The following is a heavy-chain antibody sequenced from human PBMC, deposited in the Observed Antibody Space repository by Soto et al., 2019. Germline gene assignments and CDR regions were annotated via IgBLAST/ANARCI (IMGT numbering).Heavy chain of an antibody. V-gene: IGHV3-30*04. CDR2: ISFDGSSQ. Sequence: QVQLVESGGGVVQPERSQRLSCAASEFTFGTYVMHWVRQAPGKGLEWVALISFDGSSQYYADSVKGRFTISRDNSRNPMYLPMNSLRAEDTAVYYCAREMIPMIMGGMSALDVWGHGTTVTVSS. J-gene: IGHJ6*02. CDR3: AREMIPMIMGGMSALDV. D-gene: IGHD3-22*01. CDR1: EFTFGTYV.